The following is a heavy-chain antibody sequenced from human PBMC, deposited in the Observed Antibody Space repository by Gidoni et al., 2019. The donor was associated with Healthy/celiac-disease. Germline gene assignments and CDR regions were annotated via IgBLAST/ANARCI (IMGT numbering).Heavy chain of an antibody. J-gene: IGHJ3*02. CDR2: IGTAGDT. CDR3: ARAGYYDSSGYYYDDAFDI. V-gene: IGHV3-13*01. CDR1: GFTFSSYD. D-gene: IGHD3-22*01. Sequence: EVQLVESGGGLVQPGGSLRLSCAASGFTFSSYDRHWVRQATGKGLEWVSAIGTAGDTYYPGSVKGRFTISRENAKNSLYLQMNSLRAGDTAVYYCARAGYYDSSGYYYDDAFDIWGQGTMVTVSS.